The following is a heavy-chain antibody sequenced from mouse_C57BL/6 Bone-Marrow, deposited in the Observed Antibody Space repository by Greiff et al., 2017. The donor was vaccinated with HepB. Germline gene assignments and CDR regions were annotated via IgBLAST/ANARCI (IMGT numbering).Heavy chain of an antibody. Sequence: VHLVESGPGLVKPSQSLFLTCSITGFPITSGYYWIWIRQSPGKPLEWMGYITHSGETFYNPSLQSPISITRETSKNQFFLQLNSVTTEDTAMYYCAGVPYYYGRYFDVWGTGTTVTVSS. CDR1: GFPITSGYY. CDR2: ITHSGET. J-gene: IGHJ1*03. CDR3: AGVPYYYGRYFDV. D-gene: IGHD1-1*01. V-gene: IGHV12-3*01.